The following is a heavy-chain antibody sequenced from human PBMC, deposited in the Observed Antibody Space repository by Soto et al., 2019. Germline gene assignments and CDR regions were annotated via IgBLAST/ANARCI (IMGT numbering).Heavy chain of an antibody. J-gene: IGHJ3*02. CDR2: IGTGGDRI. CDR1: GFALDTYD. V-gene: IGHV3-48*03. CDR3: AGERELMCAPYDAFNI. Sequence: EEQLVESGGGLVQPGGSLRLSCISSGFALDTYDMSWVRQAPGKALEWISHIGTGGDRIYYADSVKGRFTISRDNARNSLYLQMSGLRDDDTALYYCAGERELMCAPYDAFNIWGQGTLVTVSS.